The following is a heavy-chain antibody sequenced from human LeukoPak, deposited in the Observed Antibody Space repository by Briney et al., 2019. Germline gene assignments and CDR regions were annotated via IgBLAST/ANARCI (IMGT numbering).Heavy chain of an antibody. CDR2: IYPIGST. J-gene: IGHJ5*02. Sequence: PSETLSLTCAVSGYSISSGYYWGWIRQPPGKGLEWIGSIYPIGSTYYNPSLKSRVTISVDTSKNQFSLKPRSVTAADTAVYSCATEVGQWLVRTWGQGTLVTVSS. CDR1: GYSISSGYY. V-gene: IGHV4-38-2*01. D-gene: IGHD6-19*01. CDR3: ATEVGQWLVRT.